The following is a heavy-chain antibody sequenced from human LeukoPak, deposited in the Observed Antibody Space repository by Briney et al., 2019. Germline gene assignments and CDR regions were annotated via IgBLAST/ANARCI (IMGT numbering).Heavy chain of an antibody. J-gene: IGHJ6*02. CDR2: ISGSGESI. CDR3: ARGKRGVYYYYGMDV. V-gene: IGHV3-23*01. CDR1: GFTFSNAW. Sequence: GGSLRLSCAASGFTFSNAWMNWVRQAPGKGPEWVSGISGSGESIYYADSVKGRFTISRDNSKNTVFLQMNSLRAADTAVYSCARGKRGVYYYYGMDVWGQGTTVTVSS. D-gene: IGHD3-10*01.